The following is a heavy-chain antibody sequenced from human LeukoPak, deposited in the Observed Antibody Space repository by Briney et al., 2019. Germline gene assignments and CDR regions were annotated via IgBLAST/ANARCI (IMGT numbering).Heavy chain of an antibody. D-gene: IGHD3-22*01. CDR3: ARAPYYYDSSGYADRRYYFDY. CDR2: IKQDGSEK. Sequence: GGSLRLSCAASGFTFSSYWMSWVRQAPGKGLEWVAIIKQDGSEKYYVDSVKGRFTISRDNAKNSLYLQMNSLRAEDTAVYCCARAPYYYDSSGYADRRYYFDYWGQGTLVTVSS. V-gene: IGHV3-7*01. CDR1: GFTFSSYW. J-gene: IGHJ4*02.